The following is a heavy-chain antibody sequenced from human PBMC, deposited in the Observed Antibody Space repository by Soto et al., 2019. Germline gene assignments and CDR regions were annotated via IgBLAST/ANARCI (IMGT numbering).Heavy chain of an antibody. V-gene: IGHV4-59*01. CDR1: GGSISSYY. D-gene: IGHD1-26*01. J-gene: IGHJ4*02. CDR2: IYYSGST. Sequence: QVQLQESGPGLVKPSETLSLTRTVSGGSISSYYWSWIRQPPGKGLEWIGYIYYSGSTNYNPSLRSRVTISVDTSKNQFSLKLSSVTAADTAVYYCARGGGSPDYWGQGTLVTVSS. CDR3: ARGGGSPDY.